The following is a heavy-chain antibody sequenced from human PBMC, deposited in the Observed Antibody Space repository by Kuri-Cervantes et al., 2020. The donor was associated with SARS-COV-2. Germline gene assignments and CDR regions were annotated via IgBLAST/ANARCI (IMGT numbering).Heavy chain of an antibody. CDR2: IIPILGTA. CDR3: ARWEEADYYGMDV. Sequence: SVKVSCKASGGTFSSYAISWVRQAPGQGLEWMGGIIPILGTANYAQKFQGRVTITADKSTSTAYMELSSLRSEDTAVYYCARWEEADYYGMDVWGQGTTVTVSS. V-gene: IGHV1-69*06. D-gene: IGHD1-26*01. CDR1: GGTFSSYA. J-gene: IGHJ6*02.